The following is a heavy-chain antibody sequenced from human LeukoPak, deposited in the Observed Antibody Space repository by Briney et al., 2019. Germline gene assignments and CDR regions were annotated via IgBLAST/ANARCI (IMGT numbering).Heavy chain of an antibody. CDR3: ARAPHSYDSGTYSVQHYFDL. CDR2: MYNSGTT. CDR1: GGSIRSYY. Sequence: SETLSLTCTVSGGSIRSYYWSWIRQPPGKGLEWIGYMYNSGTTNYNPSLKSRVTISVDTSKNHFSLRLSSVTAADTAVYYCARAPHSYDSGTYSVQHYFDLWGRGTLVTVSS. V-gene: IGHV4-59*01. J-gene: IGHJ2*01. D-gene: IGHD3-22*01.